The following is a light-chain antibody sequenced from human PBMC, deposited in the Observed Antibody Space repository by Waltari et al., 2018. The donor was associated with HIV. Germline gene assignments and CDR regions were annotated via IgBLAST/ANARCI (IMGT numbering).Light chain of an antibody. CDR1: SSNLGNHY. J-gene: IGLJ3*02. CDR3: GTWDSSLSAWV. Sequence: QSVLTQPPSVSAAPGQKVTISCSGSSSNLGNHYVTWYQQLPGTAPKLLIDGSNKRPAGIPDRFSGSKSGTSGTLAITGLQTGDEADYYCGTWDSSLSAWVFGGGTKLTVL. V-gene: IGLV1-51*01. CDR2: GSN.